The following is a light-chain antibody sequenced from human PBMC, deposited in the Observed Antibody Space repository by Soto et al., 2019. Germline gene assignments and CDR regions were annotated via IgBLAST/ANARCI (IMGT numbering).Light chain of an antibody. V-gene: IGLV2-14*01. CDR1: SSDVGHYNY. CDR2: EIS. CDR3: SSYTGSSPDV. Sequence: QSALAQPASVSGSPGQSITISCTGTSSDVGHYNYVSWYQQHPGKAPKLMIYEISLRSSGVSNRFSGSKSGNTASLTISGLQAEDEADYYCSSYTGSSPDVFGTGTKVTVL. J-gene: IGLJ1*01.